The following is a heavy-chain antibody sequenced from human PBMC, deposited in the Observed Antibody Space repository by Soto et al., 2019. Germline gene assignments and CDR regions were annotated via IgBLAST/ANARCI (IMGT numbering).Heavy chain of an antibody. CDR2: LVVGSGNT. Sequence: QMQLVQSGPEVKKPGTSVKVSCKASGFTFTSSAVQWVRQARGQRLEWIGWLVVGSGNTNYAQKFQERVTITRDMSTSTAYRELSSLRSEDTAVYYCAAGSYYDSSGYYLLDYWGQGTLVTVSS. CDR3: AAGSYYDSSGYYLLDY. J-gene: IGHJ4*02. CDR1: GFTFTSSA. D-gene: IGHD3-22*01. V-gene: IGHV1-58*01.